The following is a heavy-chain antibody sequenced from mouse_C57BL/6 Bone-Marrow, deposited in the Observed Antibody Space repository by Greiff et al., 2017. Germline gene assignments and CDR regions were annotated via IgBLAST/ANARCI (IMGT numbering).Heavy chain of an antibody. CDR3: TTYGGAMDY. J-gene: IGHJ4*01. V-gene: IGHV14-4*01. CDR2: IDPENGDT. CDR1: GFNIKDDY. D-gene: IGHD1-1*01. Sequence: VQLQQSGAELVRPGASVKLSCTASGFNIKDDYMHWVKQRPEQGPEWIGWIDPENGDTEYASKFQGKATITADTSSNTAYLQLSSLTSEDTAVYYCTTYGGAMDYWGQGTSVTVSS.